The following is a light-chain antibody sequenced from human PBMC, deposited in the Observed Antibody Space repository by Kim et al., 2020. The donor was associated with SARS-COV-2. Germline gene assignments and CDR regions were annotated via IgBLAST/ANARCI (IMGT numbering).Light chain of an antibody. CDR2: AVS. CDR1: QTITNY. CDR3: QQSYSMRRT. Sequence: ASIGDRVTITCRASQTITNYLNWYQQKPGKAPKVLIYAVSSLQSGFPSRFIGTGSGRDFTLTISSLQPEDISTYYCQQSYSMRRTFGPGTKVDIK. V-gene: IGKV1-39*01. J-gene: IGKJ3*01.